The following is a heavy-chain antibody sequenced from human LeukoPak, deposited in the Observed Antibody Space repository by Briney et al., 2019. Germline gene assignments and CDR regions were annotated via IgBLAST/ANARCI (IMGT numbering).Heavy chain of an antibody. J-gene: IGHJ4*02. Sequence: GGSLRLSCTTSGFNFGTSAMNWVRQAPGKGLEWLSYIVSSSATIHYADSVKGRFTISRDNAKSSMWLQMNSLRDEDTAVYYCARDQTPFYWGQGSLVTVSS. V-gene: IGHV3-48*02. CDR3: ARDQTPFY. D-gene: IGHD2-15*01. CDR1: GFNFGTSA. CDR2: IVSSSATI.